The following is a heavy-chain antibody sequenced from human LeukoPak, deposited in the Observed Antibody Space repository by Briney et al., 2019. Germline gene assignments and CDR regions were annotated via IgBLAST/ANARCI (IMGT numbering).Heavy chain of an antibody. CDR2: IIPIFGTA. CDR1: GGTFSSYA. CDR3: ARDRGGDYQKNWFDP. D-gene: IGHD4-17*01. J-gene: IGHJ5*02. Sequence: SVKVSXKASGGTFSSYATSWVRQAPGQGLEWMGRIIPIFGTANYAQKFQGRVTITTDESTSTAYMELSSLRSEDTAVYYCARDRGGDYQKNWFDPWGQETLVTVSS. V-gene: IGHV1-69*05.